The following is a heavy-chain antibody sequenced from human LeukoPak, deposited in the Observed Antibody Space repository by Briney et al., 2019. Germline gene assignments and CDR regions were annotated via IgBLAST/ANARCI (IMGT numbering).Heavy chain of an antibody. D-gene: IGHD6-6*01. Sequence: PSETLSLTCTVSGGSISSRNYYWGWIRQPPGKGLEWIGSIYYSGSTYYNPSLKSRVTISVDTSKNQFSLKLSSVTAADTAVYYCASEYSSSSPPDYWGQGTLVTVSS. CDR3: ASEYSSSSPPDY. CDR1: GGSISSRNYY. CDR2: IYYSGST. J-gene: IGHJ4*02. V-gene: IGHV4-39*01.